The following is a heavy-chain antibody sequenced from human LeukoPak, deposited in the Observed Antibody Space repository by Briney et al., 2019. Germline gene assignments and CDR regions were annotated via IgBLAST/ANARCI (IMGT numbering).Heavy chain of an antibody. V-gene: IGHV1-69*05. D-gene: IGHD2-8*01. J-gene: IGHJ6*03. Sequence: SVKVSCKSSGGTFSSYAISWVRQAPGQGLEWMGGIIPIFGTANYAQKFQGRVTITTDESTSTAYMELSSLRSEDTAVYYCARGLPGCTNGVCYTISYMDVWGKGTTVTVSS. CDR3: ARGLPGCTNGVCYTISYMDV. CDR2: IIPIFGTA. CDR1: GGTFSSYA.